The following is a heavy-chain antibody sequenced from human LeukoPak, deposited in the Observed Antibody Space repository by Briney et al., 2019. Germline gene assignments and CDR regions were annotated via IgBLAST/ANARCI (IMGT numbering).Heavy chain of an antibody. D-gene: IGHD6-19*01. Sequence: GGSLRLSCAASGFTFSSYAMHWVRQAPGKGLEWVAVISYDGSNKYYADSVKGRFTISRDNSKNTLYLQMNSLRAEDTAVYYCARDVAPYSSGWYMGYWGQGTLVTVSS. J-gene: IGHJ4*02. CDR1: GFTFSSYA. CDR2: ISYDGSNK. CDR3: ARDVAPYSSGWYMGY. V-gene: IGHV3-30-3*01.